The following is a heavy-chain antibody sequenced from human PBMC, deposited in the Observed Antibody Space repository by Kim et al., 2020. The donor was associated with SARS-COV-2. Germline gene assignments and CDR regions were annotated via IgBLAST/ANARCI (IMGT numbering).Heavy chain of an antibody. CDR2: IIPILGIA. J-gene: IGHJ6*02. CDR3: ASYRDYDILTGYHYYYYGMDV. V-gene: IGHV1-69*02. CDR1: GGTFSSYT. D-gene: IGHD3-9*01. Sequence: SVKVSCKASGGTFSSYTISWVRQAPGQGLEWMGRIIPILGIANYAQKFQGRVTITADKSTSTAYMELSSLRSEDTAVYYCASYRDYDILTGYHYYYYGMDVSGQGTTGTVSS.